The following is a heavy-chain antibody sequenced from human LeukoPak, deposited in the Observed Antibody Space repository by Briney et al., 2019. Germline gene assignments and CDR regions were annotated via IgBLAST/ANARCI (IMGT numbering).Heavy chain of an antibody. D-gene: IGHD5-12*01. CDR3: AREYPIVARSSPLDY. V-gene: IGHV1-18*01. J-gene: IGHJ4*02. Sequence: ASVKVSCKASDYTFTSYGLSWVRQAPGQGLEWMGWISTYNGNTNCAQKLQGRVTMTTDTSTSTAYMELRSLRYDDTAVYYCAREYPIVARSSPLDYWGQGTLVTVSS. CDR2: ISTYNGNT. CDR1: DYTFTSYG.